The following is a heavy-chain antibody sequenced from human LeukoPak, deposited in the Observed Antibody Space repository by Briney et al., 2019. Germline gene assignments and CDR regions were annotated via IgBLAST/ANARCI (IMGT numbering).Heavy chain of an antibody. Sequence: SETLSLTCTVSGGSISSHYWSWIRQPPGKGLEWIGYIYYSGSTNCNPSLKSRVTISVDTSKNQFSLKLSSVTAADTAVYYCARGSGYWPFDYWGQGTLVTVSS. J-gene: IGHJ4*02. CDR3: ARGSGYWPFDY. V-gene: IGHV4-59*11. CDR2: IYYSGST. D-gene: IGHD3-22*01. CDR1: GGSISSHY.